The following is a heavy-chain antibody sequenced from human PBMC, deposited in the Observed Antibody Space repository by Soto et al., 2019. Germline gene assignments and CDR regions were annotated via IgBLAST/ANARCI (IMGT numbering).Heavy chain of an antibody. D-gene: IGHD3-9*01. V-gene: IGHV1-18*01. J-gene: IGHJ4*02. CDR2: ISAYNGNT. CDR3: ARDREYDILTGSRPLDY. CDR1: VYTFTTYG. Sequence: ASVTVSCKASVYTFTTYGISWGRQAPGQGHQWMGWISAYNGNTNYAQKLQGRVTMTTDTSTSTAYMELRSLRSDDTAVYYCARDREYDILTGSRPLDYWGQGTLVTVSS.